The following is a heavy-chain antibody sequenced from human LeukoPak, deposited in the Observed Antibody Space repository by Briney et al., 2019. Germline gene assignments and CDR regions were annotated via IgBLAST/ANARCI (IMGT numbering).Heavy chain of an antibody. V-gene: IGHV3-23*01. Sequence: GGSLRLSCSASGFSFSSHAMTWVRQAPGKGLEWVSGVSGGGDNTYYAASVKGRFTISRDFSKNTVFLHMNSLRAEDTAMYYCARGDDSGYYDYFDYWGQGALVTVSS. D-gene: IGHD3-22*01. CDR3: ARGDDSGYYDYFDY. J-gene: IGHJ4*02. CDR2: VSGGGDNT. CDR1: GFSFSSHA.